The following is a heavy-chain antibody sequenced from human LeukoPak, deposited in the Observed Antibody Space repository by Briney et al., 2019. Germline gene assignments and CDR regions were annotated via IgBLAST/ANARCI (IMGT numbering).Heavy chain of an antibody. Sequence: GGSLRLSCAASGLTFNNAWMSWVRQAPGKGLEWVAGVSGSGGSTNYADSVKGRFTISRDNPKNTLYLQMNSLRAEDTAVYFCAKRGVVIRVILVGFHKEAYYFDSWGQGALVTVSS. CDR3: AKRGVVIRVILVGFHKEAYYFDS. V-gene: IGHV3-23*01. D-gene: IGHD3-22*01. CDR1: GLTFNNAW. J-gene: IGHJ4*02. CDR2: VSGSGGST.